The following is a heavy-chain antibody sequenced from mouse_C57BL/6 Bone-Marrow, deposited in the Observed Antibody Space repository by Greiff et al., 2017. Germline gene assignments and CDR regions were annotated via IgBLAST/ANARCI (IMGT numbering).Heavy chain of an antibody. Sequence: QVQLQQPGAELVRPGSSVKLSCKASGYTFTSYWMHWVKQRPIQGLEWIGNIDPSDSETHYNQKFKDKATLTVDKSSSTAYMQLSSLTSEDSAVYYCAREDYSGSSFYWYFDVWGTGTTVTVSS. V-gene: IGHV1-52*01. CDR2: IDPSDSET. CDR3: AREDYSGSSFYWYFDV. J-gene: IGHJ1*03. CDR1: GYTFTSYW. D-gene: IGHD1-1*01.